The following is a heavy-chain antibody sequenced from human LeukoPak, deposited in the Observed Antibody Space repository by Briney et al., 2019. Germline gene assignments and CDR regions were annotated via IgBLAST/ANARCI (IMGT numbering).Heavy chain of an antibody. CDR3: ARDGEYSSSSGEKFDY. Sequence: GRSLRLSCAASGFTFSSYGMHWVRQARGKGLEWVAVIWYDGSNKYYADSVKGRFTISRDNSKNTLYLQMNSLRAEDTAVYYCARDGEYSSSSGEKFDYWGQGTLVTVSS. CDR1: GFTFSSYG. J-gene: IGHJ4*02. CDR2: IWYDGSNK. V-gene: IGHV3-33*01. D-gene: IGHD6-6*01.